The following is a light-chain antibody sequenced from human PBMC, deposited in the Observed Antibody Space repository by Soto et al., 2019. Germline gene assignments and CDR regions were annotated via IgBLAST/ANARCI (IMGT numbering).Light chain of an antibody. Sequence: ETVLTQSQGNLSLYPGERATRSCRARQSLSSNYLAWYQQKPGQAPRLLIYGASNRATGIPDRFSGSESGTDFSHTISRLEHEYFAVYYCQQYTRSPQAYTLGQVTKLEIK. J-gene: IGKJ2*01. CDR2: GAS. CDR1: QSLSSNY. V-gene: IGKV3-20*01. CDR3: QQYTRSPQAYT.